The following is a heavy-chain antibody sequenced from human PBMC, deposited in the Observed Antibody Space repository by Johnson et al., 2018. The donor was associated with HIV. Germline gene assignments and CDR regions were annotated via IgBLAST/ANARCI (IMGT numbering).Heavy chain of an antibody. CDR2: ISYDGSNK. J-gene: IGHJ3*02. Sequence: QVQLVESGGGLVQPGRSLRLSCAASGFTFSSYGMHWVRQAPGKGLEWVAVISYDGSNKYYVDSVKGRFTISRDKSKNTLYVQMNSLRAEDTAVYYCARGGSYLTLDDAFDIWGQGTMVTVSS. D-gene: IGHD1-26*01. CDR1: GFTFSSYG. V-gene: IGHV3-30*03. CDR3: ARGGSYLTLDDAFDI.